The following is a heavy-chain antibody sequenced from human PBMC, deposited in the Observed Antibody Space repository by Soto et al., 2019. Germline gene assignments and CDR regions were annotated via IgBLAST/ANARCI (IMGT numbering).Heavy chain of an antibody. CDR2: IYHSGST. V-gene: IGHV4-30-2*01. CDR1: GGSISSGGYS. CDR3: AGGRIGTRLDY. J-gene: IGHJ4*02. Sequence: QLQLQESGSGLVKPSQTLSLTCAVSGGSISSGGYSWSWIRQPPGKGLEWIGYIYHSGSTYYNPSLTSRVTISVDTSKNQFSLKLSSVTAADTAVYYCAGGRIGTRLDYWGQGTLVTVSS. D-gene: IGHD2-2*01.